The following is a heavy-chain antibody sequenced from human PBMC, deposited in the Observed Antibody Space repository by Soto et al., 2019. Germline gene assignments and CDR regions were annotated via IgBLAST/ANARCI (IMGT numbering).Heavy chain of an antibody. CDR1: GFTFSSYA. CDR2: ISYDGSNK. Sequence: GGSLRLSCAASGFTFSSYAMHWVRQAPGKGLEWVAVISYDGSNKYYADSVKGRFTISRDNSKNTRYLQMNSLRAEDTAVYYCARGGQKLHGMDVWGQGTTVTVSS. CDR3: ARGGQKLHGMDV. D-gene: IGHD6-13*01. V-gene: IGHV3-30-3*01. J-gene: IGHJ6*02.